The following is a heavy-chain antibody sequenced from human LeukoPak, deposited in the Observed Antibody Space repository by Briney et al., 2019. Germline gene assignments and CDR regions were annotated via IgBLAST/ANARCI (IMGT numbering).Heavy chain of an antibody. V-gene: IGHV3-23*01. J-gene: IGHJ3*02. CDR2: ISGSGGST. D-gene: IGHD1-26*01. CDR1: GFTFSSYA. CDR3: ARVEVGAIDHDAFDI. Sequence: GGSLRLSCAASGFTFSSYAMSWVRQAPGKGLEWVSAISGSGGSTYYADSVKGRFTISRDNAKNSLYLQMNSLRAEDTAVYYCARVEVGAIDHDAFDIWGQGTMVTVSS.